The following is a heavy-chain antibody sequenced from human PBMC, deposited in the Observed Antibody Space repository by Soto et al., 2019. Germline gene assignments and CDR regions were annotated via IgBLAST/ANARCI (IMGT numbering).Heavy chain of an antibody. CDR1: GYTFTDYY. J-gene: IGHJ4*02. CDR3: ARERSRAGWLSYYFDY. D-gene: IGHD5-12*01. CDR2: INPNSVGT. Sequence: QVQLAQSGAEVKKPGASVKVSCKASGYTFTDYYIHWVRQAPGQGLEWMGWINPNSVGTNYAQKFQDWVNMAREKSVNTASMELRRLKSDDTAVYYCARERSRAGWLSYYFDYWGQGTLVTVSS. V-gene: IGHV1-2*04.